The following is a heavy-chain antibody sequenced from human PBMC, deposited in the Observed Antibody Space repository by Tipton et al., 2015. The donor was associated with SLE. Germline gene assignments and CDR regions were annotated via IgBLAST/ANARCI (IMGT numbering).Heavy chain of an antibody. CDR1: GGSISSYY. V-gene: IGHV4-59*12. Sequence: TLSLTCTVSGGSISSYYWSWIRQPPGKGLEWIGYIYYSGSTNYSPSLKSRVTISVDTSKNQFSLKLSSVTAADTAVYYCARDNYDFWSGYHSGWGQGTLVTVSS. CDR3: ARDNYDFWSGYHSG. D-gene: IGHD3-3*01. CDR2: IYYSGST. J-gene: IGHJ4*02.